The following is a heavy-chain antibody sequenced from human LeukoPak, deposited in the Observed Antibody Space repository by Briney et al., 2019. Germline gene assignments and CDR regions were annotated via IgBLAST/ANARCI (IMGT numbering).Heavy chain of an antibody. CDR2: IYTSGST. Sequence: PSETLSLTCTVSGGSISSYYWSWIRQPPGKGLEWIGRIYTSGSTNYNPSLKSRVTISVDTSKNQFSLKLSSVTAADTAVYYCARGNWNYVQALYYYYYMDVWGKGTTVTVSS. J-gene: IGHJ6*03. CDR1: GGSISSYY. V-gene: IGHV4-4*08. CDR3: ARGNWNYVQALYYYYYMDV. D-gene: IGHD1-7*01.